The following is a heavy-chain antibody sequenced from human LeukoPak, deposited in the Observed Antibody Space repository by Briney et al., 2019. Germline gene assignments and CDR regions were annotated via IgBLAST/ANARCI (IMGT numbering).Heavy chain of an antibody. CDR3: ARDRPGTSSSDY. J-gene: IGHJ4*02. Sequence: GGSLRLSCAASGFTFSSYNMNWVRQAAGKGLEWGSYISSSSSIIYYVVSVKGRFTISRDNAKNSLYLQMNSLRAEDTDVYYCARDRPGTSSSDYWGQGNLMTVSS. V-gene: IGHV3-48*01. CDR1: GFTFSSYN. CDR2: ISSSSSII. D-gene: IGHD2-2*01.